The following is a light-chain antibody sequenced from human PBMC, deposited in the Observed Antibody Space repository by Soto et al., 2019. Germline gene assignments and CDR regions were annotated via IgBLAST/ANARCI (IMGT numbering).Light chain of an antibody. Sequence: EIVLTQSPDTLSLSPGEEATLSCRASQSVGRYLAWFQQKPGQAPSLLIYDASNRATGIPARFSGSGSGTDFTLTISSLEPEDFALYYCQQRSAWPRTFGRGTKVEIK. CDR2: DAS. CDR1: QSVGRY. J-gene: IGKJ1*01. CDR3: QQRSAWPRT. V-gene: IGKV3-11*01.